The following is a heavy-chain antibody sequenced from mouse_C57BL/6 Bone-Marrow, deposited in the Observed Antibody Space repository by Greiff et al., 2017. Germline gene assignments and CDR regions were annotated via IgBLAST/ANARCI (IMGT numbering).Heavy chain of an antibody. Sequence: VQLQQSGAELVKPGASVKVSCKASGSTFTSYWMHWVKQRPGQGLEWIGRIHPSDSDTNYNQKFKGKATLTVDKSSSTAYMQLSSLTSEDSAVYYCASSSTTVVDYFDYWGQGTTLTVSS. V-gene: IGHV1-74*01. D-gene: IGHD1-1*01. CDR3: ASSSTTVVDYFDY. CDR2: IHPSDSDT. J-gene: IGHJ2*01. CDR1: GSTFTSYW.